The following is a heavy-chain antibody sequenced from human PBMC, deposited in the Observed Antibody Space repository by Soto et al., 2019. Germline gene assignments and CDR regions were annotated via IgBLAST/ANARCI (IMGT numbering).Heavy chain of an antibody. V-gene: IGHV3-30*18. CDR2: ISYDGSNK. Sequence: GGSLRLSCAASGFTFSSYGMHWVRQAPGKGLEWVAVISYDGSNKYYADSVKGRFTISRDNSKNTLYLQMNSLRAEDTAVYYCAKTAQSIAVEPDYWGQGTLVTVSS. CDR3: AKTAQSIAVEPDY. D-gene: IGHD6-19*01. J-gene: IGHJ4*02. CDR1: GFTFSSYG.